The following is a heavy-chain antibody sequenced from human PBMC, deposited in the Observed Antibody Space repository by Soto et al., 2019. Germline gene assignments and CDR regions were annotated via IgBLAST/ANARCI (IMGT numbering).Heavy chain of an antibody. Sequence: PGGSLRLSCVTSGITFSNFWMHWVRQAPGKGLEWVANIKEDGSVKQYVGSVRGRFSISRDNSENSLYLQMDSLRGDDTAVYYCVGEVGRSEVGSFDVWGQGTMVTVSS. J-gene: IGHJ3*01. D-gene: IGHD1-26*01. CDR2: IKEDGSVK. CDR1: GITFSNFW. V-gene: IGHV3-7*01. CDR3: VGEVGRSEVGSFDV.